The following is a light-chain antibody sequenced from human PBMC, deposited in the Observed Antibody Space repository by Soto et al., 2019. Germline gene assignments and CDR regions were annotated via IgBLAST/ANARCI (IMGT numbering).Light chain of an antibody. V-gene: IGKV3-20*01. CDR3: QQYDGSSVT. CDR2: GAS. Sequence: EVVLTQSPGTLSSSPGERATLSCGASHSVSTTYLAWYQQIPGHAPRLLIYGASSRAAGVPDRFSGSGSGRDFTLTISRLEPEDFAVYYCQQYDGSSVTFGGGTKVEIK. CDR1: HSVSTTY. J-gene: IGKJ4*01.